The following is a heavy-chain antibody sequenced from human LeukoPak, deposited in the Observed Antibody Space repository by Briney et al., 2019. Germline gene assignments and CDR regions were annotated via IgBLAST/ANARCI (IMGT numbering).Heavy chain of an antibody. Sequence: PSGTLSLTCAVSGGSISSSNWWSWVRQPPGKGLEWIGEIYHSGSTNYNPSLKSRVTVSVDKSKNQFSLKLSSVTAADTAVYYCARTPGYSSSWYYFDYWGQGTLVTVS. CDR2: IYHSGST. CDR1: GGSISSSNW. D-gene: IGHD6-13*01. CDR3: ARTPGYSSSWYYFDY. J-gene: IGHJ4*02. V-gene: IGHV4-4*02.